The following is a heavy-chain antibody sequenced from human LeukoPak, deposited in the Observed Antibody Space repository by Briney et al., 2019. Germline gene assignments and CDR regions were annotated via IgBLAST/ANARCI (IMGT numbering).Heavy chain of an antibody. CDR3: ATTASTVTTGPFDY. CDR2: FDPEDGET. V-gene: IGHV1-24*01. J-gene: IGHJ4*02. Sequence: ASVKVSCKASGYTFTGYYMHWVRQAPGKGLEWMGGFDPEDGETIYAQKFQGRVTMTEDTSTDTAYMELSSLRSEDTAVYYCATTASTVTTGPFDYWGQGTLVTVSS. CDR1: GYTFTGYY. D-gene: IGHD4-11*01.